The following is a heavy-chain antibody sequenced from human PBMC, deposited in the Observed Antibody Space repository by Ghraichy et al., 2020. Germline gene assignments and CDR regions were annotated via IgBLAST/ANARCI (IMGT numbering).Heavy chain of an antibody. J-gene: IGHJ6*02. CDR3: AKERESSGYYSFWGDYYGMDV. D-gene: IGHD3-22*01. Sequence: GSLRLSCAASGFTFRSYDMHWVRQAPGKGLEWVAVISYDGSNKDYGDSVKGRFTISRDNSKNTLYLQLNSLRAEDTAVYYCAKERESSGYYSFWGDYYGMDVWGQGTTVTVSS. V-gene: IGHV3-30*18. CDR2: ISYDGSNK. CDR1: GFTFRSYD.